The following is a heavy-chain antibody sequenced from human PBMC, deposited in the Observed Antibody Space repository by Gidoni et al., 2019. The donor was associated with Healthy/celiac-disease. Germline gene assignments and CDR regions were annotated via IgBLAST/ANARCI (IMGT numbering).Heavy chain of an antibody. D-gene: IGHD2-15*01. Sequence: QVQLQQWGAGLLKPSETLSLTCAVYGGSFSGYYWSWIRQPPGKGLEWIGEINHSGSTNYNPSLKSRVTISVDTSKNQFSLKLSSVTAADTAVYYCARGPYCSGGSCYPHFDYWGQGTLVTVSS. CDR1: GGSFSGYY. CDR3: ARGPYCSGGSCYPHFDY. J-gene: IGHJ4*02. CDR2: INHSGST. V-gene: IGHV4-34*01.